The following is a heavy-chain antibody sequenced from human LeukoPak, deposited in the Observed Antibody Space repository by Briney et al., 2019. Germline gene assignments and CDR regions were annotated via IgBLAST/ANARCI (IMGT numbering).Heavy chain of an antibody. V-gene: IGHV4-59*01. J-gene: IGHJ4*02. D-gene: IGHD6-19*01. CDR2: IYYSGST. Sequence: SETLSLTCAVSGGSISSYYWSWIRQPPGKGLEWIGYIYYSGSTNYNPSLKSRVTISVDTSKNQFSLKLSSVTAADTAVYYCARGYSSGWYAYWGQGTLVTVSS. CDR1: GGSISSYY. CDR3: ARGYSSGWYAY.